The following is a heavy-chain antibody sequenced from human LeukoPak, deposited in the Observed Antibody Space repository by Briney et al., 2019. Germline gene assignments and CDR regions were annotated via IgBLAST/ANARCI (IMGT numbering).Heavy chain of an antibody. V-gene: IGHV1-46*01. CDR3: ARDLGGNSGLDAFDI. Sequence: ASVKVSCKASGYTFTSYYIHWVRQAPGQGLEWMGIINPTGGSTSYAQKFQGRVTMARDTSTSTVYMELSSLRSEDTAVYYCARDLGGNSGLDAFDIWGQGTTVTVSS. CDR2: INPTGGST. CDR1: GYTFTSYY. J-gene: IGHJ3*02. D-gene: IGHD4-23*01.